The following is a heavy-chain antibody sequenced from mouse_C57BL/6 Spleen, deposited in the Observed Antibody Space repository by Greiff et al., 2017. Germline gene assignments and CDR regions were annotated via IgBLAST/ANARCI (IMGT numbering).Heavy chain of an antibody. V-gene: IGHV1-64*01. D-gene: IGHD1-2*01. J-gene: IGHJ1*03. CDR3: AWSYNYHGRTRDFEG. Sequence: QVQLQQPGAELVKPGASVKLSCKASGYTFTNYWMHWVKQRPGQGLEWIGMMYPDGGGTNYNEKFKSEATLTADKSSRTAYMELSSLTSEDSAVYYSAWSYNYHGRTRDFEGWGTGATVT. CDR2: MYPDGGGT. CDR1: GYTFTNYW.